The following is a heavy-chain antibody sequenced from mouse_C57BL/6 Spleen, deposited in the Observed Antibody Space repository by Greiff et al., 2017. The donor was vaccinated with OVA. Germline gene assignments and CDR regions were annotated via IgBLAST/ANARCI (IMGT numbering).Heavy chain of an antibody. CDR1: GFTFSDYG. Sequence: DVQLQESGGGLVKPGGSLKLSCAASGFTFSDYGMHWVRQAPEKGLEWVAYISSGSSTIYYADTVKGRFTISRDNAKNTLFLQMTSLRSEDTAMYYCARNSNYFMDYWGQGTSVTVSS. J-gene: IGHJ4*01. V-gene: IGHV5-17*01. CDR3: ARNSNYFMDY. D-gene: IGHD2-5*01. CDR2: ISSGSSTI.